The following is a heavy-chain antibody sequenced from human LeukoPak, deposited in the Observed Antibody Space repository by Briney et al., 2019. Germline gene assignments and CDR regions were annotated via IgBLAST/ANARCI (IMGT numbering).Heavy chain of an antibody. D-gene: IGHD3-22*01. J-gene: IGHJ4*02. V-gene: IGHV1-69*04. Sequence: GASVKVSCKASGGTFSSYAISWVRQAPGQGLEWMGRIIPILGIANYAQKFQGRVTMTRDTSTSTVYMELSSLRSEDTAVYYCARRGLVITGVYFDYWGQGTLVTVSS. CDR3: ARRGLVITGVYFDY. CDR2: IIPILGIA. CDR1: GGTFSSYA.